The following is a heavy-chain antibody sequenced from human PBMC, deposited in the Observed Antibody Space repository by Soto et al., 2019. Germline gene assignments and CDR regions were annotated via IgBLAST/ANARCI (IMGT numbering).Heavy chain of an antibody. V-gene: IGHV3-30-3*01. CDR2: ISYDGSNK. CDR3: ARPKVVGATGYFDY. D-gene: IGHD1-26*01. CDR1: GFTFSSYA. Sequence: PGGSLRLSCAASGFTFSSYAMHWVRQAPGKGLEWVAVISYDGSNKYYADSVKGRFTISRDNSKNTLYLQMNSLRAEDTAVYYCARPKVVGATGYFDYWGQGTLVTVSS. J-gene: IGHJ4*02.